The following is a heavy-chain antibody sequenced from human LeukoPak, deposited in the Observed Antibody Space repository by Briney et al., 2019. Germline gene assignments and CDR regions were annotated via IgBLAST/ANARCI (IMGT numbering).Heavy chain of an antibody. D-gene: IGHD6-19*01. V-gene: IGHV3-21*01. Sequence: GGSLRLSYAASGFTFSSYSMNWVRQAPGKGLEWVSSISSSSSYIYYADSVKGRFTISRDNAKNSLYLQMNSLRAEDTAVYYCAREGSGDGMDVWGQGTTVTVSS. CDR3: AREGSGDGMDV. J-gene: IGHJ6*02. CDR2: ISSSSSYI. CDR1: GFTFSSYS.